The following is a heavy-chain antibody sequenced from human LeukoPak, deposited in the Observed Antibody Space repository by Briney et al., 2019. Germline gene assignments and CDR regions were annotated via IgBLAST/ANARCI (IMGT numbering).Heavy chain of an antibody. CDR3: ARSVYNTLDY. CDR2: INHSGST. CDR1: GAPITRYY. Sequence: SETLSLTCTVSGAPITRYYWSWIRQPPGKGLEWIGEINHSGSTNYNPSLKSRVTISVDTSKNQFSLKLSSVTAADTAVYYCARSVYNTLDYWGQGTLVTVSS. J-gene: IGHJ4*02. D-gene: IGHD1-14*01. V-gene: IGHV4-34*01.